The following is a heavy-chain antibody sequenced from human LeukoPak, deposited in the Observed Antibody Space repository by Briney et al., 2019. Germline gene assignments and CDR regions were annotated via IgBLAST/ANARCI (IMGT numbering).Heavy chain of an antibody. Sequence: SQTLSLTCAVSGGPISSGGYSWSWIRQPPGKGLEWIGYIYHSGSTYYNPSLKSRVTISVDRSKNQFSLKLSSVTAADTAVYYCARVLRDSGFDYWGQGTLVTVSS. CDR1: GGPISSGGYS. J-gene: IGHJ4*02. D-gene: IGHD1-26*01. CDR2: IYHSGST. V-gene: IGHV4-30-2*01. CDR3: ARVLRDSGFDY.